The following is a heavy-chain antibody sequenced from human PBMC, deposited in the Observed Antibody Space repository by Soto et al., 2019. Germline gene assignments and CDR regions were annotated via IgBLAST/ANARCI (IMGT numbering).Heavy chain of an antibody. CDR1: GDSISSSSNW. V-gene: IGHV4-4*02. CDR2: IYHSGGT. J-gene: IGHJ4*02. D-gene: IGHD2-15*01. Sequence: PSETLSLTCAVSGDSISSSSNWWNWVRQPPGKGLEWIGEIYHSGGTNYNPSLKSRVTISVDKSKSQFSLKLNSVTAADTAVYYCANLGMSPPVADYWSQRTPATVSS. CDR3: ANLGMSPPVADY.